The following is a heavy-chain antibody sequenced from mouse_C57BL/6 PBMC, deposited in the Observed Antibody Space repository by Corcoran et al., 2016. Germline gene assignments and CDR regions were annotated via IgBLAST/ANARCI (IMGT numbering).Heavy chain of an antibody. CDR1: GYTFTTYG. Sequence: QIQLVQSGPELKKPGETVKISCKASGYTFTTYGMSWVKQAPGKGLKWMGWINTYSGVPTYADDFNGRFAFSLETSASTAYLQINNLKNEDSATYFCARSPDLYYYAMDYWGQGTSVTVSS. CDR2: INTYSGVP. CDR3: ARSPDLYYYAMDY. J-gene: IGHJ4*01. V-gene: IGHV9-3*01.